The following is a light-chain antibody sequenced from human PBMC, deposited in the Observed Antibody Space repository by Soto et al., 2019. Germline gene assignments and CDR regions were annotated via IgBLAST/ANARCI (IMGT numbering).Light chain of an antibody. CDR3: QRYNDWPPKRT. Sequence: EVVMTQSPVTLSVSPGERATLSCRASQSITTNLAWYQQKPGQAPRLLIYGASTRATGVPARFSGSGSGTQFTLTINRLQSEDFAVYYCQRYNDWPPKRTFGQGTKVDIK. CDR2: GAS. CDR1: QSITTN. V-gene: IGKV3-15*01. J-gene: IGKJ1*01.